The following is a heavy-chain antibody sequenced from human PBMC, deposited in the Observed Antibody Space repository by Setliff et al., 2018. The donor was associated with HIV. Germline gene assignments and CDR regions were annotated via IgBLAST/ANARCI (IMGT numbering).Heavy chain of an antibody. V-gene: IGHV1-2*02. D-gene: IGHD1-1*01. CDR1: GYTFTDYF. CDR3: ARQLSNSFDY. Sequence: ASVKVSCKASGYTFTDYFMHWVRQVPGQGLEWMGWISPDNGNRRILRRFQGRVTMTRDTSINTAYMELSGLTSDDTAVYYCARQLSNSFDYWGQGTLVTVSS. CDR2: ISPDNGNR. J-gene: IGHJ4*02.